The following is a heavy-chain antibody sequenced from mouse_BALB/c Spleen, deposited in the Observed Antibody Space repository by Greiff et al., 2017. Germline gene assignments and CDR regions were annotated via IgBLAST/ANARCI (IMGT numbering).Heavy chain of an antibody. CDR2: ISSGSSTI. CDR1: GFTFSSFG. D-gene: IGHD2-14*01. CDR3: ARGRRYDEAWFAY. V-gene: IGHV5-17*02. Sequence: EVKRVESGGGLVQPGGSRKLSCAASGFTFSSFGMHWVRQAPEKGLEWVAYISSGSSTIYYADTVKGRFTISRDNPKNTLFLQMTSLRSEDTAMYYCARGRRYDEAWFAYWGQGTLVTVSA. J-gene: IGHJ3*01.